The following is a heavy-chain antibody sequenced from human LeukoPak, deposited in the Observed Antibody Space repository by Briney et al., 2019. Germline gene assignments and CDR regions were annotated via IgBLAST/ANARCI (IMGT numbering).Heavy chain of an antibody. D-gene: IGHD4-23*01. CDR1: RYTFTSYY. J-gene: IGHJ6*02. CDR2: INTSGGST. Sequence: ASVKVSCKASRYTFTSYYMHWVRQVHGQGIEWMGIINTSGGSTSYAQKFQGRVTMTRDTSTSTVYMELSSLRSEDTAVYYCARDSDYGGNSYGMDVWGQGTTVTVSS. CDR3: ARDSDYGGNSYGMDV. V-gene: IGHV1-46*01.